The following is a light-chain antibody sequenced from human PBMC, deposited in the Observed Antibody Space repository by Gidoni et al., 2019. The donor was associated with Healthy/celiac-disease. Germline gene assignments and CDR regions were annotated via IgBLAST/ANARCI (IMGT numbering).Light chain of an antibody. CDR1: QSISSY. J-gene: IGKJ4*01. CDR2: AAS. V-gene: IGKV1-39*01. CDR3: QQRYSTPSLT. Sequence: DIQMTQSPSSPSASVGDRVTITCRASQSISSYLNWYQQKQGKAPQLLIYAASSLQSGVPSRFSGSGSGTDFTLTISSLQPEDFATYYCQQRYSTPSLTFGGGTKVEIK.